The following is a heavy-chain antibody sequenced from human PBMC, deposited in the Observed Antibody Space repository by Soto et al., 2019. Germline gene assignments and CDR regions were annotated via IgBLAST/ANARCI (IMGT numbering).Heavy chain of an antibody. CDR1: GFTFSSYS. CDR2: ISSSSSTI. D-gene: IGHD3-10*01. CDR3: ARANYYGSPGDFDY. Sequence: EVQLVESGGGLVQPGGSLRLSCEASGFTFSSYSMNWVRQAPGKGLEWVSYISSSSSTIYYADSVKGRFTISRDNAKNSLYLQMNRLRAEDTAVYYCARANYYGSPGDFDYWGQGTLVTVSS. V-gene: IGHV3-48*01. J-gene: IGHJ4*02.